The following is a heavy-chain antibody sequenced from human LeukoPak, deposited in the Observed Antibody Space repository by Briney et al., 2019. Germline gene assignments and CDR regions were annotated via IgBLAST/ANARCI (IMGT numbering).Heavy chain of an antibody. D-gene: IGHD3-10*01. Sequence: PSETLSLTCTPSGGAVSSDYWSWIRQPPGKRLEWIGYIHHSGSTYYNPSLESRVTMSVDTSKSLLSLKLTSVTAADTAVYYCARGSLWFGEAYGMDVWGQGTTVIVSS. CDR3: ARGSLWFGEAYGMDV. V-gene: IGHV4-59*02. CDR1: GGAVSSDY. J-gene: IGHJ6*02. CDR2: IHHSGST.